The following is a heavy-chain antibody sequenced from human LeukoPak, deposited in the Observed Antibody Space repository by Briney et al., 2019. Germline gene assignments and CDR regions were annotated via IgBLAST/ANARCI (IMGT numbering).Heavy chain of an antibody. D-gene: IGHD6-19*01. CDR1: GFTFSSHW. Sequence: GGSLRLSCAASGFTFSSHWMSWVRQAPGKGLEWVANIKQDGSEKYYVDSVKGRFTISRDNAKNSLYLQMNSLRAEDTAVYYCAREVPSSGCFDYWGQGTLVTVSS. CDR2: IKQDGSEK. CDR3: AREVPSSGCFDY. J-gene: IGHJ4*02. V-gene: IGHV3-7*04.